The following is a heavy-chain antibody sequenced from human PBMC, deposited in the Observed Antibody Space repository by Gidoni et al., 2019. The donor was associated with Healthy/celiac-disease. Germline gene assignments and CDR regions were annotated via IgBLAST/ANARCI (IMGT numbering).Heavy chain of an antibody. CDR2: IWYDGSNK. CDR3: ARGPRMGATRGGMDV. J-gene: IGHJ6*02. V-gene: IGHV3-33*01. Sequence: QVQLVESGGGVVQPGRSLRLSCAASGFTFSSDGMHWVRQAPGKGLEWVAVIWYDGSNKYYADSVKGRFTISRDNSKNTLYLQMNSLRAEDTAVYYCARGPRMGATRGGMDVWGQGTTVTVSS. D-gene: IGHD1-26*01. CDR1: GFTFSSDG.